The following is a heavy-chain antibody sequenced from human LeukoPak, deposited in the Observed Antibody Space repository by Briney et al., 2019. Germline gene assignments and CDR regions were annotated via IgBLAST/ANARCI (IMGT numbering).Heavy chain of an antibody. J-gene: IGHJ4*02. V-gene: IGHV1-2*02. Sequence: GALVKLCCSAAGSTFTGYYMDRVRQAPGQGLGWVWCIYPNSGSTNDAQKFHGRGTMTRYTSNSTAYMEMSRPRSDNTAVYYCARRALVGATHFDYWGQGTLVTVSS. CDR1: GSTFTGYY. CDR2: IYPNSGST. D-gene: IGHD1-26*01. CDR3: ARRALVGATHFDY.